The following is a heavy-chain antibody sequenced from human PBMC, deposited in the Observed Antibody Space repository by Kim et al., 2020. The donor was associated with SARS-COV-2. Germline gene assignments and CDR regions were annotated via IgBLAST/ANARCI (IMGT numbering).Heavy chain of an antibody. CDR1: GFTFSSYA. Sequence: GGSLRLSCAASGFTFSSYAMSWVRQAPGKGLEWVSAISGSGGSTYYADSVKGRFTISRDNSKNTLYLQMNSLRAEDTAVYYCAKSLYSGYDSYGGGYFDYWGQGTLVTVSS. J-gene: IGHJ4*02. CDR3: AKSLYSGYDSYGGGYFDY. V-gene: IGHV3-23*01. D-gene: IGHD5-12*01. CDR2: ISGSGGST.